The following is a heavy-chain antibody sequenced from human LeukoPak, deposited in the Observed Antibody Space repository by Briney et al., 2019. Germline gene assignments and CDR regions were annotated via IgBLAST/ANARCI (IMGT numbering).Heavy chain of an antibody. CDR2: ISGSGSDM. CDR3: AKGDQPLLYGGAFDS. Sequence: GGSLRLSCVVSGFGFSDSYMTWIRQTPGKGLEWLAYISGSGSDMYYADSVKGRFTISRDSSKNTLYLQMNSLRAGDAAVYYCAKGDQPLLYGGAFDSWGQGTLVTVSS. V-gene: IGHV3-11*01. CDR1: GFGFSDSY. J-gene: IGHJ4*02. D-gene: IGHD2-2*02.